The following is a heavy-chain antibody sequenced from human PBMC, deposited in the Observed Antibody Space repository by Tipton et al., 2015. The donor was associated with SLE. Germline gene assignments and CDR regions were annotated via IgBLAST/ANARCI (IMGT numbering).Heavy chain of an antibody. CDR1: RFSFSSYT. Sequence: GSLRLSCAASRFSFSSYTMNWVRQAPGKGLEWVSSISASGSYIYYADSVKGRFTISRDNTKNSLYLQMNSLRAEDTAVYYYARAGSEGLVYLDYWGQGTLVTVSS. V-gene: IGHV3-21*01. CDR3: ARAGSEGLVYLDY. J-gene: IGHJ4*02. D-gene: IGHD3/OR15-3a*01. CDR2: ISASGSYI.